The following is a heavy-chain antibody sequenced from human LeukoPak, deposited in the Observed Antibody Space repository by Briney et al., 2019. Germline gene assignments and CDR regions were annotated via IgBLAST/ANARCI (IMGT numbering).Heavy chain of an antibody. J-gene: IGHJ4*02. V-gene: IGHV1-69*13. D-gene: IGHD2-2*01. CDR3: ASRLYCSNTRCRNFPFAY. Sequence: GAPVKVSCKASGGTFSSYAINWVRQAPGQGLEWMGGIIPIFGTANYAQKFQDRVTITADESTSTAYMELSSLRSEDTAIYYCASRLYCSNTRCRNFPFAYWGQGTLVTVSS. CDR2: IIPIFGTA. CDR1: GGTFSSYA.